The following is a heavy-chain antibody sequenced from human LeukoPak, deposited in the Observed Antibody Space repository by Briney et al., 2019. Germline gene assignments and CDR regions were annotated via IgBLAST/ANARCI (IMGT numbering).Heavy chain of an antibody. Sequence: PGGSLRLSCAASGFTFSSYEMNWVRPAPGKGLEWVSYISSSGSTIYYADSVKGRFTISRDNAKNSLYLQMNSLRAEDTAVYYCARVAYYYGSGSYSAFDYWGQGTLVTVSS. CDR3: ARVAYYYGSGSYSAFDY. CDR2: ISSSGSTI. V-gene: IGHV3-48*03. CDR1: GFTFSSYE. D-gene: IGHD3-10*01. J-gene: IGHJ4*02.